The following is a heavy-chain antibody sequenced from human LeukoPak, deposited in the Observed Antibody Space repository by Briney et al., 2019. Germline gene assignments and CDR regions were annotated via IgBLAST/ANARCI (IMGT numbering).Heavy chain of an antibody. D-gene: IGHD4-11*01. CDR3: ARVAYGNNATPFDH. Sequence: ASVKVSCKASGGTFSSYAISWVRQAPGQGPEWMGRINPNSGGTDSAQKFQGRVTMTRVTSINTVYMEMRRLTSDDTAVYYCARVAYGNNATPFDHWGQGTLVIVSS. CDR1: GGTFSSYA. V-gene: IGHV1-2*06. CDR2: INPNSGGT. J-gene: IGHJ4*02.